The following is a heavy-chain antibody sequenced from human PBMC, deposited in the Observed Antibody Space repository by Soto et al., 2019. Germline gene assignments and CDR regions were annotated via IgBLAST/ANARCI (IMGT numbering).Heavy chain of an antibody. D-gene: IGHD5-18*01. CDR2: IYYSGST. V-gene: IGHV4-31*03. Sequence: KPSETLSLTCTVSGGSISSGGYYWSWIRQHPGKGLEWIGYIYYSGSTYYIPSLKSRVTISVDTSKNQFSLKLSSVTAADTAVYYCARESHTAMVYFDYWGQGTLVTVSS. CDR3: ARESHTAMVYFDY. CDR1: GGSISSGGYY. J-gene: IGHJ4*02.